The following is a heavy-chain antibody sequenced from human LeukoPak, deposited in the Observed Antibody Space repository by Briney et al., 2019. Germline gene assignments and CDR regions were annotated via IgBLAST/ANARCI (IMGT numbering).Heavy chain of an antibody. CDR3: ARSYCGGGSCGAFDI. J-gene: IGHJ3*02. D-gene: IGHD2-15*01. CDR2: IYYSGNT. V-gene: IGHV4-59*01. CDR1: GGSISSYY. Sequence: PSETLSLTCTVSGGSISSYYWRWIRQPPGKGLEWIGYIYYSGNTNYNPSLKSRVTISVDTSKNQFSLRLSSVTAADTAVYYCARSYCGGGSCGAFDIWGQGTMVTVSS.